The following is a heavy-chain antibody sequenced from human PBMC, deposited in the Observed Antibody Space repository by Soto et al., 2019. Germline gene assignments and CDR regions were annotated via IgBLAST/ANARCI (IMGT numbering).Heavy chain of an antibody. CDR2: IIPIGGTE. D-gene: IGHD3-10*01. Sequence: QVQLVQSGAEVKKPGSSVKVSCKASGGTFSSYAISWVRQAPGQGLEWMGGIIPIGGTENYAQKFQGRVTITADESTSTAYMELGSLTSEDTAVYYCARDLLGFGYTYADVWGQGTTVTVSS. CDR1: GGTFSSYA. J-gene: IGHJ6*02. CDR3: ARDLLGFGYTYADV. V-gene: IGHV1-69*12.